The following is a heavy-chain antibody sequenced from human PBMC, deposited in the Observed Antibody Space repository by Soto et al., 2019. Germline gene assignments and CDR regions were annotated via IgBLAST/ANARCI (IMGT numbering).Heavy chain of an antibody. CDR3: TRDRVKIRGGYYHYYGMEV. CDR2: ISSGSSYI. D-gene: IGHD3-10*01. J-gene: IGHJ6*02. V-gene: IGHV3-21*02. CDR1: EFTFSVYS. Sequence: DVPLEESGGGLVKPGGSLRLSCVASEFTFSVYSMNWVRQAPGKGLEWVSSISSGSSYIYYADSVKGRFTISRDNDKSSLFLHMNSLRVDATAVYYCTRDRVKIRGGYYHYYGMEVWGQGTTVSVSS.